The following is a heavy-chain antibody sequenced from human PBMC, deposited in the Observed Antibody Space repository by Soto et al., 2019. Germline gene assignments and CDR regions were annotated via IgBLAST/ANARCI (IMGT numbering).Heavy chain of an antibody. D-gene: IGHD4-17*01. CDR3: ALDDYGDQKTVGFDY. Sequence: QVQLVQSGAEVKKPGSSVKVSCKASGGTFSSYAISWVRQAPGQGLEWMGGIIPIFGTANYAQKFQGRVTIXXDXSXXTAYMELSSLRSEDTAVYYCALDDYGDQKTVGFDYWGQGTLVTVSS. V-gene: IGHV1-69*12. CDR1: GGTFSSYA. CDR2: IIPIFGTA. J-gene: IGHJ4*02.